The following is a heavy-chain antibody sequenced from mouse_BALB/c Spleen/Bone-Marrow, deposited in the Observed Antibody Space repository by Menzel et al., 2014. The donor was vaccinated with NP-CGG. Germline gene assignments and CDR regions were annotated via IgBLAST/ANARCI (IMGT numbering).Heavy chain of an antibody. V-gene: IGHV5-17*02. Sequence: EVQLVESGGGLVQPGGSRKLSCAASGFTFSSFGMHWVRQAPEKGLEWVAYISSGSSTVYYADKVMGRFTISRDNPKNTLFLQMTRLRSEDTAMYYCARSGSSSGYFDYWGQGTTLTVSS. CDR3: ARSGSSSGYFDY. CDR1: GFTFSSFG. D-gene: IGHD1-1*01. J-gene: IGHJ2*01. CDR2: ISSGSSTV.